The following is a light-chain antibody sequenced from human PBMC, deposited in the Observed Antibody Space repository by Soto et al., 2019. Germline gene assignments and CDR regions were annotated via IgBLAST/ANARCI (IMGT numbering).Light chain of an antibody. Sequence: EIHMTHSPASVSASVLYRVAITFLASQVIRTWLAWYQQKPGKAPKVLIYAASSLQSGVPSRFSGSGSGTVLTLTISSLQPDDFATYYCQQANSFPITFGQGTRLEIK. CDR1: QVIRTW. V-gene: IGKV1-12*01. CDR2: AAS. CDR3: QQANSFPIT. J-gene: IGKJ5*01.